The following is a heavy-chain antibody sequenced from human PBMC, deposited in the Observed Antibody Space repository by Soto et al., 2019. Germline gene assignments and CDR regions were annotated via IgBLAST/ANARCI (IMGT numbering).Heavy chain of an antibody. CDR1: GYTFTNYY. CDR3: ARSLSCGGSCPPGDFYYYGMDV. D-gene: IGHD2-21*01. J-gene: IGHJ6*02. CDR2: VNPNGGSP. Sequence: QVHLVQSGAEVKKPGASVEISCKTSGYTFTNYYIHWVRQAPGQGLEWMGIVNPNGGSPNHAQKLQGRVTITRDTSTSTVYMELSGLRSEDTAVYFCARSLSCGGSCPPGDFYYYGMDVWGQGTTVIVSS. V-gene: IGHV1-46*01.